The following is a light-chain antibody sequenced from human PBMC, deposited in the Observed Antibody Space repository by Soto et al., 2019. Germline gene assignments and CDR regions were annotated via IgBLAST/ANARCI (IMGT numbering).Light chain of an antibody. CDR2: AVS. CDR1: SSDIGRFDY. V-gene: IGLV2-14*01. J-gene: IGLJ3*02. Sequence: QSVLTQPVSVSASPGQSITISCAGTSSDIGRFDYVSWYQHHPGNAPKLVISAVSRRSSGISDRFSGSKSGNTATLTISGLQAEDEADYYCASYTTSTTQVFGGGTKLTV. CDR3: ASYTTSTTQV.